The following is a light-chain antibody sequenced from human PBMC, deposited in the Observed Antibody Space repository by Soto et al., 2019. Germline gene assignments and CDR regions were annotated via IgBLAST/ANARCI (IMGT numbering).Light chain of an antibody. CDR3: QQYGYSRT. Sequence: DIQMTQSPSTLSASVGDSVTITCRASQSVAASLAWYQQKPGEAPKLLIYDVSNLETGVPSRFSGSGTGTEFTLSIPRRQPDDVENYYLQQYGYSRTFGQGTKVEIK. CDR2: DVS. CDR1: QSVAAS. V-gene: IGKV1-5*01. J-gene: IGKJ1*01.